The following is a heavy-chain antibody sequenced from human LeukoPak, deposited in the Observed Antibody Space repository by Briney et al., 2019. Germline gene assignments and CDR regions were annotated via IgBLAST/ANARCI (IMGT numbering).Heavy chain of an antibody. J-gene: IGHJ6*03. Sequence: KAGGSLRLSCAASGFTFSSYSMNWVRQAPGKGPEWVSSISSSSSYIYYADSVKGRFTISRDNAKNSLYLQMNSLRAEDTAVYYCASHHEGNYYYYYMDVWGKGTTATVSS. D-gene: IGHD1-14*01. CDR2: ISSSSSYI. CDR1: GFTFSSYS. CDR3: ASHHEGNYYYYYMDV. V-gene: IGHV3-21*01.